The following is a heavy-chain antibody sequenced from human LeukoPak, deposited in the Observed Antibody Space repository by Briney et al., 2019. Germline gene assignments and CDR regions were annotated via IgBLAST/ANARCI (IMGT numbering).Heavy chain of an antibody. CDR3: ARQDSRAFDY. V-gene: IGHV5-51*01. CDR2: IYPGDSET. Sequence: GESLKISCQASGYIFSNYWIGWVRQMPGKGLEWMAIIYPGDSETKYSPSFQGQVTISVDKSISTTYLQWSSVKASDTAMYYCARQDSRAFDYWGQGTLVTVSS. CDR1: GYIFSNYW. J-gene: IGHJ4*02. D-gene: IGHD2-21*01.